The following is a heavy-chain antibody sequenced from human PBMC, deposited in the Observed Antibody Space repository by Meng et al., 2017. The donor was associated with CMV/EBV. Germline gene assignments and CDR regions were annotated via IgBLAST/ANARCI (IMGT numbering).Heavy chain of an antibody. CDR3: ARNYYGSGSWFDP. Sequence: QVQLVRAGSEVKKPGDIVKVCCKASVYTFTSYGISWVRQAPGQGLEWMGWISAYNGNTNYAQKLQGRVTMTTDTSTSTAYMELRSLRSDDTSVYYCARNYYGSGSWFDPWGQGTLVTVSS. J-gene: IGHJ5*02. V-gene: IGHV1-18*01. CDR1: VYTFTSYG. D-gene: IGHD3-10*01. CDR2: ISAYNGNT.